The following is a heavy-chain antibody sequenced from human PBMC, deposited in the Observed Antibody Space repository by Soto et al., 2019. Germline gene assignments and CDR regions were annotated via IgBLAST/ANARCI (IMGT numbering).Heavy chain of an antibody. Sequence: QVQLVQSGAEVKKPGSSVKVSCKASGGTFSSYAISWVRQAPGQGLEWMGGIIPIFGKANYAQKFQGRVTITADESTSTAYMELSSLRSEDTAVYYCARDARPRGYSYGSHAFDIWGQGTMVTVSS. CDR2: IIPIFGKA. V-gene: IGHV1-69*01. CDR3: ARDARPRGYSYGSHAFDI. D-gene: IGHD5-18*01. J-gene: IGHJ3*02. CDR1: GGTFSSYA.